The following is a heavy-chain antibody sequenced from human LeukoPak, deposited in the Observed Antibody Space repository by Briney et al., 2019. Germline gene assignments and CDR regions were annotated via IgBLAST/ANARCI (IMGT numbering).Heavy chain of an antibody. J-gene: IGHJ6*02. CDR3: ARETLPYGSGSPYYYYGMDV. CDR2: TYYRSKWYN. CDR1: GDSVSSNSAA. Sequence: SQTLSLTCAISGDSVSSNSAAWNWIRQSPSRGLEWLGRTYYRSKWYNDYAVSVKSRITINPDTSKNQFSLQLNSVTPEDTAVYYCARETLPYGSGSPYYYYGMDVWGQGTTVTVSS. D-gene: IGHD3-10*01. V-gene: IGHV6-1*01.